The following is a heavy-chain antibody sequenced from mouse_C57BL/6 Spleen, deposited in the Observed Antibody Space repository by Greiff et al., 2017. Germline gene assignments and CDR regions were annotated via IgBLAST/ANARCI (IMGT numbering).Heavy chain of an antibody. CDR1: GYTFTSYT. J-gene: IGHJ3*01. CDR2: INPSSGYT. D-gene: IGHD3-2*02. V-gene: IGHV1-4*01. Sequence: QVHVKQSGAELARPGASVKMSCKASGYTFTSYTMHWVKQRPGQGLEWIGYINPSSGYTKYNQKFKDKATLTADKSSSTAYMQLSSLPSEDSAVYYCVPDSSGYPFAYWGQGTLVTVSA. CDR3: VPDSSGYPFAY.